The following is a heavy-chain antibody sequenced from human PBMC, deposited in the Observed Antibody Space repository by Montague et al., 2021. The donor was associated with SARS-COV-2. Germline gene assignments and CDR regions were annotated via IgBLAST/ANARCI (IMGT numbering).Heavy chain of an antibody. CDR1: GGSISSGGYY. D-gene: IGHD6-13*01. CDR3: ARDVGWYSSSWFDY. J-gene: IGHJ4*02. CDR2: IYYSGST. V-gene: IGHV4-31*03. Sequence: TLSLTCTVSGGSISSGGYYWSWIRQHPGKGLEWIGYIYYSGSTYYNPSLESRVTISVDTSKNQFSLKLSSVTAADTAVYYCARDVGWYSSSWFDYWGQGTLVTVPS.